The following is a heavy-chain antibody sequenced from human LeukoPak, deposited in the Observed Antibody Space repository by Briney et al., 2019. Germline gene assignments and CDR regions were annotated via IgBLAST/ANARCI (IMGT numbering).Heavy chain of an antibody. CDR3: ARDRTGTTVGGYYYYMDV. J-gene: IGHJ6*03. D-gene: IGHD1-7*01. CDR2: ISAYNGNT. V-gene: IGHV1-18*04. CDR1: GYTFTSYY. Sequence: GASVKVSCKASGYTFTSYYMHWVRQAPGQGLEWMGWISAYNGNTNYAQKLQGRVTMTTDTSTSTAYMELRSLRSDDTAVYYCARDRTGTTVGGYYYYMDVWGKGTTVTVSS.